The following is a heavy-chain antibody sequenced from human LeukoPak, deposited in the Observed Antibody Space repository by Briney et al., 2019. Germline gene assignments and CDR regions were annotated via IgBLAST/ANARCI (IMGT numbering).Heavy chain of an antibody. CDR1: GFTVSSNY. CDR2: IYSGGST. D-gene: IGHD1-1*01. V-gene: IGHV3-53*01. J-gene: IGHJ4*02. Sequence: GGSLRLSCAASGFTVSSNYMRWVRQAPGKGLVWVSVIYSGGSTNCADSVKGRFTTSSDNSRKTLYLQMNSLRARDTAVYYCARRASYWNPLYYWGQGTLVTVAS. CDR3: ARRASYWNPLYY.